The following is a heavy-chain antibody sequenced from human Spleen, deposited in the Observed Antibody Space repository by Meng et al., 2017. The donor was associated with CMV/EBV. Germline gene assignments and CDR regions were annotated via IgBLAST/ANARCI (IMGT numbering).Heavy chain of an antibody. D-gene: IGHD3-22*01. CDR1: GGSVSSGSYY. J-gene: IGHJ3*01. CDR2: IYYIGSS. V-gene: IGHV4-61*01. CDR3: ARDGDSRGDAFVF. Sequence: SETLSLTCSVSGGSVSSGSYYWTWIRQAPGKGLEWIGYIYYIGSSKYNPSLKSRVTISVDMSKNQFSLKLSSVTAADTAVYYCARDGDSRGDAFVFWGQGTMVTVSS.